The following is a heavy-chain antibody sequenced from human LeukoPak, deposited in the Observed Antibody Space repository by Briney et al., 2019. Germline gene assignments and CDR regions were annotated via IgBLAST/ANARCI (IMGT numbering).Heavy chain of an antibody. CDR2: ISGTSSLI. CDR3: ANTRGNTVPYNWFDS. D-gene: IGHD2-2*01. V-gene: IGHV3-48*02. Sequence: GGSLRLSCAASGFTFSTYSMNWVRQAPGKGLEWVSYISGTSSLIYYADSVKGRFTISRDNAKNSLYLQMNSLRDEDTAVYYCANTRGNTVPYNWFDSWGQGTLVTVSS. J-gene: IGHJ5*01. CDR1: GFTFSTYS.